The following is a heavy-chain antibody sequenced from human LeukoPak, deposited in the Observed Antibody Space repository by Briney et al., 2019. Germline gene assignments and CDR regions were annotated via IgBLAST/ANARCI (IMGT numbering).Heavy chain of an antibody. CDR1: GFTFSSYW. D-gene: IGHD6-6*01. J-gene: IGHJ4*02. V-gene: IGHV3-74*01. Sequence: GGSLRLSCAASGFTFSSYWMHWVRQAPGKGLVWVSRINSDGNITTYADSVKGRFTISRDNAKNTLYLQMNSLRAGDTAVYYCVREYTSSSGRAFDYWGQGTLVTVSS. CDR3: VREYTSSSGRAFDY. CDR2: INSDGNIT.